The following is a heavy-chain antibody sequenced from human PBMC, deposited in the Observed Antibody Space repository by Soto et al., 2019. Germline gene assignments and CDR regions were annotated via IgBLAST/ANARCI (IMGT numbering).Heavy chain of an antibody. D-gene: IGHD4-17*01. CDR2: IYYSGST. J-gene: IGHJ3*02. CDR3: ARGSTDYGDPCAFDI. CDR1: GGSISSGGYY. Sequence: SETLSLTCTVSGGSISSGGYYWSWIRQHPGKGLEWIGYIYYSGSTYYNPSLKSRVTISVDTSKNQFSLKLSSVTAADTAVYYCARGSTDYGDPCAFDIWGQGTMVTVSS. V-gene: IGHV4-31*03.